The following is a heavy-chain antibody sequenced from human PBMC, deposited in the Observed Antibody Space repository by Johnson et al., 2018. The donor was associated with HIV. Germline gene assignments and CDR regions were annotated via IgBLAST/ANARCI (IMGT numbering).Heavy chain of an antibody. CDR1: GFSFSSYG. J-gene: IGHJ3*02. V-gene: IGHV3-30*02. Sequence: QVQLVESGGGVVQPGGSLRLSCAASGFSFSSYGIHWVRQAPGKGLEWVAFTQYDGSNKYYADSVKGRFTISRDNSKKTLYLQMNSLRAEDTAVYYCARDRGAFDIWGQGTMVTVSS. CDR3: ARDRGAFDI. CDR2: TQYDGSNK.